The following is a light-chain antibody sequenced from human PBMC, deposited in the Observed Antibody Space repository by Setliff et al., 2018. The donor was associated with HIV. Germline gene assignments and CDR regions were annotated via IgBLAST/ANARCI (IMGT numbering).Light chain of an antibody. CDR3: SSCSSSSTLV. CDR1: TSDVGGYNY. CDR2: DVN. V-gene: IGLV2-14*03. J-gene: IGLJ2*01. Sequence: QSALTQPASVSGSPGQSITISCTGTTSDVGGYNYVSWCQQYPGKAPKLLIYDVNNRPSGVPDRFSGSKSGNTASLTISGLQAEDEADYYCSSCSSSSTLVFGGGTK.